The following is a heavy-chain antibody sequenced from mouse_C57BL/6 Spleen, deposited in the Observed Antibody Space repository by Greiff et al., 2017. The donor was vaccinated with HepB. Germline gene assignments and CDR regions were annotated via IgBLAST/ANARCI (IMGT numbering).Heavy chain of an antibody. CDR3: AREGDGYYGFDY. V-gene: IGHV1-47*01. CDR1: GYTFTTYP. J-gene: IGHJ2*01. D-gene: IGHD2-3*01. Sequence: QVQLKESGAELVKPGASVKMSCKASGYTFTTYPIEWMKQNHGKSLEWIGNFHPYNDDTKYNEKFKGKATLTVEKSSSTVYLELSRLTSDDSAVYYCAREGDGYYGFDYWGQGTTLTVSS. CDR2: FHPYNDDT.